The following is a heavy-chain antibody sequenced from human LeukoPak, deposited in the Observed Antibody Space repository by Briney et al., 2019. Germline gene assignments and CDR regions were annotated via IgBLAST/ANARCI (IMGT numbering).Heavy chain of an antibody. V-gene: IGHV4-59*08. J-gene: IGHJ3*01. Sequence: PSETLSLTCTVSGDSIGSYFWSWIRQPPGKGLEWIGYNSGSTNYSPSLKSRVTILLDRSKNQFSLNLSSVTAADTAIYYCARGRGYGRNYLRSFDLWRQRPMVTVSS. CDR2: NSGST. CDR1: GDSIGSYF. CDR3: ARGRGYGRNYLRSFDL. D-gene: IGHD1-26*01.